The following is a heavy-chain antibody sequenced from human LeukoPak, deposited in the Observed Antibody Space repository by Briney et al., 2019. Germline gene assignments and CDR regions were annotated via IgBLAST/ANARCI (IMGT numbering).Heavy chain of an antibody. D-gene: IGHD6-19*01. CDR1: GYTFTSNY. CDR2: ISYDGSNK. Sequence: SCKAFGYTFTSNYMHWVRQAPGKGLEWVAVISYDGSNKYYADSVKGRFTISRDNSKNTLYLQMNSLRAEDTAVYYCARVGPGYSSGWYDAFDIWGQGTMVTVSS. CDR3: ARVGPGYSSGWYDAFDI. V-gene: IGHV3-30*04. J-gene: IGHJ3*02.